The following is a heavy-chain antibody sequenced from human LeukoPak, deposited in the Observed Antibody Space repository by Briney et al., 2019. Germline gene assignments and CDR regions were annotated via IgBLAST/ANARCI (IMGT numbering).Heavy chain of an antibody. J-gene: IGHJ4*02. Sequence: SETLSLTCAVYGGSFSGYYWSWIRQPPGKGLEWIGEINHSGSTNYNPSLKSRVTISVDTSKNQFSLKLSSVTAADTAVYYCARKVSGDLRFLEWLPNARGGYFDYWGQGTLVTVSS. V-gene: IGHV4-34*01. CDR2: INHSGST. D-gene: IGHD3-3*01. CDR1: GGSFSGYY. CDR3: ARKVSGDLRFLEWLPNARGGYFDY.